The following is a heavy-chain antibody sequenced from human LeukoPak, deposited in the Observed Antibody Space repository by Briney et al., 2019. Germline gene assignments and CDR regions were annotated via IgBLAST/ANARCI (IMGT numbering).Heavy chain of an antibody. J-gene: IGHJ3*02. D-gene: IGHD2-21*01. Sequence: GGSLRLSCVASGFTFDDYAMHWVRQAPGKGLEWVSGISWNSGSIGYADSVKGRFTISRDNAKNSLYLQMNSLRAEDTALYYCAKDIGRFPHALDIWGQGTMVTVSS. CDR3: AKDIGRFPHALDI. V-gene: IGHV3-9*01. CDR2: ISWNSGSI. CDR1: GFTFDDYA.